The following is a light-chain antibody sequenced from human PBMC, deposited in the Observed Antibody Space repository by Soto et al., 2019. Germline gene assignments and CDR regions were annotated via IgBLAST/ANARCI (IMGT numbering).Light chain of an antibody. CDR3: CSYAGSSTWV. CDR2: EVS. Sequence: QSALTQPDSVSGSPGQSITLSCTGTSSDVGSYNLVSWYQQHPGKAPKLMIYEVSKRPSGVSNRFSGSKSGNTASLTISGLQAVDEADYYCCSYAGSSTWVFGTGTKLTVL. J-gene: IGLJ1*01. CDR1: SSDVGSYNL. V-gene: IGLV2-23*02.